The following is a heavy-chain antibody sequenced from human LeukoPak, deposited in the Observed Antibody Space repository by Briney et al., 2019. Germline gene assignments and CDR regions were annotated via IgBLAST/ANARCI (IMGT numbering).Heavy chain of an antibody. CDR2: ISYDGSNK. Sequence: PGRSLRLSCAASGFTFSSYAMHWVRQAPGKGLEWVAVISYDGSNKYYADSVKGRFTISRDNAKNSLYLQMSGLRAEDTAVYYCARDKAEGPTRLDNWGQGTLVTISS. V-gene: IGHV3-30*04. J-gene: IGHJ4*02. CDR3: ARDKAEGPTRLDN. D-gene: IGHD1-26*01. CDR1: GFTFSSYA.